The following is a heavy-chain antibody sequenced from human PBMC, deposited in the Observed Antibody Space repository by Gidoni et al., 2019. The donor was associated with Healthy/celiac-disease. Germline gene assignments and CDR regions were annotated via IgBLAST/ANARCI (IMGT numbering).Heavy chain of an antibody. J-gene: IGHJ5*02. D-gene: IGHD2-15*01. CDR3: ARDWVVVAATNWFDP. CDR2: ISYDGSNK. CDR1: GFTFSSYA. V-gene: IGHV3-30-3*01. Sequence: QVQLVESGGGVVQPGRSLRHSCAASGFTFSSYAMHWVRQAPGKGLEWVAVISYDGSNKYYADSVKGRFTISRDNSKNTLYLQMNSLRAEDTAVYYCARDWVVVAATNWFDPWGQGTLVTVSS.